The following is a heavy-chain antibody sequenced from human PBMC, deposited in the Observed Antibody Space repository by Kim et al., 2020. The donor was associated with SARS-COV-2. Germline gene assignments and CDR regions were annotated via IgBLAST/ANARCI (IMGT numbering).Heavy chain of an antibody. V-gene: IGHV3-23*01. CDR3: AKDLGAQDIVVVPAAMSLDY. Sequence: RFTISRDNAKNTLYLQMNSLRAEDTAVYYCAKDLGAQDIVVVPAAMSLDYWGQGTLVTVSS. D-gene: IGHD2-2*01. J-gene: IGHJ4*02.